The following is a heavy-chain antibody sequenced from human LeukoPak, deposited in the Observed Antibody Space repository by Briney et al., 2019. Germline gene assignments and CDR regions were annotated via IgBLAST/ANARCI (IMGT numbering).Heavy chain of an antibody. V-gene: IGHV4-39*01. D-gene: IGHD3-16*01. CDR1: GGSIRSSDYY. CDR2: IHYSGST. J-gene: IGHJ5*02. Sequence: PSETLSLTCTVSGGSIRSSDYYWAWIRQPPGRGLEWIGTIHYSGSTFYKPPLKSRLTVSADTSRNQFSLELSSVTAADTAVYYCARGFVMITFGGVILSNWFDPWGQGTLVTVSS. CDR3: ARGFVMITFGGVILSNWFDP.